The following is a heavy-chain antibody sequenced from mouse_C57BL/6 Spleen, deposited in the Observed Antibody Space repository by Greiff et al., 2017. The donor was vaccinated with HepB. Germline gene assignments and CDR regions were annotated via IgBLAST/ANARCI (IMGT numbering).Heavy chain of an antibody. V-gene: IGHV1-54*01. CDR3: ARKALWSDGDYFDY. D-gene: IGHD1-1*02. CDR2: INPGSGGT. Sequence: QVQLQQSGAELVRPGTSVKVSCKASGYAFTNYLIEWVKQRPGQGLEWIGVINPGSGGTNYNEKIKGKATLTADKSSSTAYMQLSSLTSEDSAVYFGARKALWSDGDYFDYWGQGTTLTVSS. CDR1: GYAFTNYL. J-gene: IGHJ2*01.